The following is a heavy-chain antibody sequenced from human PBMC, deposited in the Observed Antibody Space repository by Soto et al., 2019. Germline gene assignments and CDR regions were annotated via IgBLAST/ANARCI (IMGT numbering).Heavy chain of an antibody. CDR1: GYTFTGYY. V-gene: IGHV1-2*04. CDR2: INPNSGGT. J-gene: IGHJ6*02. D-gene: IGHD6-6*01. CDR3: ARDPGLGGIAARPYYYYYGMDV. Sequence: QVRLVQSGAEVKKPGASVKVSCKASGYTFTGYYMHWVRQAPGQGLEWMGWINPNSGGTNYAQKFQGWVTMTRDTSISTADMELSRLRSDDTAVYYCARDPGLGGIAARPYYYYYGMDVWGQGTTVTVSS.